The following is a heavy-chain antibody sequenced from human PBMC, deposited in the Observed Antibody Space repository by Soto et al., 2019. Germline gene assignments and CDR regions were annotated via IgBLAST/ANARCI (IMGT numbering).Heavy chain of an antibody. Sequence: QVQLQESGPGLVQPSQTLSLTCSVSGDPVSSGSYYWTWVHQHPVKGLEWIGYIYHTGSTYYNPSLQSRLIMSIDTSKNQFSLHLYSVTAADTAVYFCAAKLGTTHYFDFWGQGSLVAVSS. CDR1: GDPVSSGSYY. D-gene: IGHD7-27*01. J-gene: IGHJ4*02. CDR2: IYHTGST. CDR3: AAKLGTTHYFDF. V-gene: IGHV4-31*03.